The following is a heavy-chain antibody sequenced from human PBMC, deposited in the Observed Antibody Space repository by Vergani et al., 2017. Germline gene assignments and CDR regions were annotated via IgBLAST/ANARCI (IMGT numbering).Heavy chain of an antibody. CDR1: GYTFTSYG. D-gene: IGHD3-22*01. J-gene: IGHJ5*02. CDR2: ISAYNGNT. V-gene: IGHV1-18*01. CDR3: ARSRDTYYYDSSGYPYLNWFDP. Sequence: QVQLVQSGAEVKKPGASVKVSCKASGYTFTSYGISWVRQAPGQGLEWMGWISAYNGNTNYAQKLQGRVTITADESTSTAYIELSSLRSEDTAVYYCARSRDTYYYDSSGYPYLNWFDPWGQGTLVTVSS.